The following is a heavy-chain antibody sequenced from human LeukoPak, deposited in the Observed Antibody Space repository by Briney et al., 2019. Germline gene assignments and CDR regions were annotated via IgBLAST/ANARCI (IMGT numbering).Heavy chain of an antibody. Sequence: SMKVSCKTSGGAFISYDISWLRQAPGQGLEWMGGITPIFGTANYAQKFQGRVTITAVESMSTAYMELSSLRSEDTAVYYCARGWLAETTVVTPYNYWGQGTLVTVSS. CDR1: GGAFISYD. CDR3: ARGWLAETTVVTPYNY. CDR2: ITPIFGTA. D-gene: IGHD4-23*01. V-gene: IGHV1-69*13. J-gene: IGHJ4*02.